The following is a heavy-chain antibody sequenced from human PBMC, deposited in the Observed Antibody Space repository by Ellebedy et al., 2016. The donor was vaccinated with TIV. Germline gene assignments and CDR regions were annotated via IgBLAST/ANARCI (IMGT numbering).Heavy chain of an antibody. D-gene: IGHD2-8*02. Sequence: AASVKVSCKASGYTFTSYYMHWVRQAPGQGLEWMGVIDPSGGSTDYAQKFQGRVTMTSDTSTSTVYMELSSLRSEDTAVYYCARGLMVSSTLDYYYGIDVWGQGTTITVSS. CDR2: IDPSGGST. J-gene: IGHJ6*02. V-gene: IGHV1-46*01. CDR3: ARGLMVSSTLDYYYGIDV. CDR1: GYTFTSYY.